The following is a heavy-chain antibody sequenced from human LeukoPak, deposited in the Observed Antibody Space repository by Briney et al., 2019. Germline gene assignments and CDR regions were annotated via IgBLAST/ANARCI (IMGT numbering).Heavy chain of an antibody. CDR2: IYTSGST. Sequence: SETLSLTCTVSGGSISSYYWSWIRQPAGKGLEWIGRIYTSGSTNYNPSLKSRVTMSVDTSKNQFSLKLSSVTAADTAVYYCAGDHCSSTSCYAHAFDIWGQGTMVTVSS. V-gene: IGHV4-4*07. CDR3: AGDHCSSTSCYAHAFDI. CDR1: GGSISSYY. D-gene: IGHD2-2*01. J-gene: IGHJ3*02.